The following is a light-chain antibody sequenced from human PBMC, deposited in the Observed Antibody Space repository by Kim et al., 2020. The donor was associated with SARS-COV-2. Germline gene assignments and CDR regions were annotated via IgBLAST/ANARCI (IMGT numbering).Light chain of an antibody. V-gene: IGLV3-1*01. CDR2: EGT. J-gene: IGLJ2*01. Sequence: ELTQPPSVSVSPGQTAIITCSGNTLGDKYACWYQQKPGQSPVLVIYEGTERPSGIPERFSGSKSGTTATLTITGTQATDEADYYCQAWDSRTVIFGGGTKVTVL. CDR3: QAWDSRTVI. CDR1: TLGDKY.